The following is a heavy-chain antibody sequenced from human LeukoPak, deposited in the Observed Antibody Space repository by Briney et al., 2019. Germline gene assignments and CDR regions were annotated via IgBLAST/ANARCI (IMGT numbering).Heavy chain of an antibody. V-gene: IGHV3-48*01. D-gene: IGHD2-2*02. CDR3: ARDRCGDSYISCYTDF. Sequence: PGGSLRLSCAASGFTFSGYSMNWVRQAPGKGLEWISYISRTSSAIFYADSVKGRFTISRDSAKNSVYLQMNSLRAEDTAVYFCARDRCGDSYISCYTDFWGQGTLVTVSS. CDR2: ISRTSSAI. CDR1: GFTFSGYS. J-gene: IGHJ4*02.